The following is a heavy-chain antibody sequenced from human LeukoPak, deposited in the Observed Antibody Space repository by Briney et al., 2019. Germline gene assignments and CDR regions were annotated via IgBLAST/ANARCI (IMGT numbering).Heavy chain of an antibody. Sequence: GGSLRLSCAASGFTVSSNYMSWVRQAPGKGLEWVSVIYSGGSTYYADSVKGRFTISRDNSKNTLYLQMNSLRAEDTAVYYCARDASGYSSNFDSWGQGTLVTVSS. CDR3: ARDASGYSSNFDS. D-gene: IGHD6-13*01. J-gene: IGHJ4*02. CDR1: GFTVSSNY. CDR2: IYSGGST. V-gene: IGHV3-66*02.